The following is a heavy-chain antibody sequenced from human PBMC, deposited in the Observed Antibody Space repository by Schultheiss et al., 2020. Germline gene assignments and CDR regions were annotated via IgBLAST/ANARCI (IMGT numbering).Heavy chain of an antibody. CDR3: AKDKLYDSSGYLAY. J-gene: IGHJ4*02. V-gene: IGHV3-21*01. D-gene: IGHD3-22*01. CDR1: GFTFSSYS. CDR2: ISSSSSYI. Sequence: GASLRLSCAASGFTFSSYSMNWVRQAPGKGLEWVSSISSSSSYIYYADSVKGRFTISRDNAKNSLYLQMNSLRAEDTAVYYCAKDKLYDSSGYLAYWGQGTLVT.